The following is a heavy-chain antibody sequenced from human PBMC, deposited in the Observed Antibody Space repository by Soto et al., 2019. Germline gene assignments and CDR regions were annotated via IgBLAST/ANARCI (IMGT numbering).Heavy chain of an antibody. D-gene: IGHD3-22*01. CDR1: GGSLSSGGYY. J-gene: IGHJ5*02. V-gene: IGHV4-31*03. CDR3: ARGRIYDKAWFDP. Sequence: QVQLQESGPGLVKPSQTLSLTCTVSGGSLSSGGYYWSWVRQHPGRGLEWIGYIYYSGSTYYNPALKSRVTISVDTSKNQFSLKLGSVTAADTAVYYCARGRIYDKAWFDPWGQGTRVTVSS. CDR2: IYYSGST.